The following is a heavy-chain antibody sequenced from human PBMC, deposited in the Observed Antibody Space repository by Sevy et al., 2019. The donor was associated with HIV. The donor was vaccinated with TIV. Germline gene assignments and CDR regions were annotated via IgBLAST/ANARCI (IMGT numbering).Heavy chain of an antibody. CDR2: MNPNSGNT. CDR3: ARIAPLMRPDYYYYYGMVV. D-gene: IGHD2-21*01. Sequence: ASVKVSCKASGYTFTSYDINWVRQATGQGLEWMGWMNPNSGNTGYAQKFQGRDTMTRNTSISTAYMELSSLRSEDTAVYYCARIAPLMRPDYYYYYGMVVWGQGTTVTGSS. J-gene: IGHJ6*02. CDR1: GYTFTSYD. V-gene: IGHV1-8*01.